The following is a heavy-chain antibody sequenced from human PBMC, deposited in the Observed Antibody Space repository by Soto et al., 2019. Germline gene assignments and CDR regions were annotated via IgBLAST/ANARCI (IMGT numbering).Heavy chain of an antibody. J-gene: IGHJ4*02. V-gene: IGHV4-38-2*02. D-gene: IGHD3-10*01. Sequence: PSETLSLTCAVSGCSISSGYYWGWIRQPPGKGLEWIGSIYHSGSTYYNPSLKSRVTISVDTSKNQFSLKLSSVTAADTAVYYCARDYGSGSFDYWGQGTLVTVSS. CDR1: GCSISSGYY. CDR3: ARDYGSGSFDY. CDR2: IYHSGST.